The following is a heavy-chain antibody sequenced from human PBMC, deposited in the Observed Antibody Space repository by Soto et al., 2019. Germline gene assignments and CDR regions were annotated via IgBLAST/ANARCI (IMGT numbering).Heavy chain of an antibody. V-gene: IGHV4-30-4*01. J-gene: IGHJ5*02. CDR1: GDTVNNGDYF. CDR2: IYFTGST. CDR3: ARGAMVDVVAAFKRELDP. Sequence: SETLSLTCTVSGDTVNNGDYFWSWIRQSPGKGLEWLGYIYFTGSTYYSPSLKSRLHISMDKSKNHFSLEMTSVTVADTAVYFCARGAMVDVVAAFKRELDPWGPGLLVTVSS. D-gene: IGHD5-12*01.